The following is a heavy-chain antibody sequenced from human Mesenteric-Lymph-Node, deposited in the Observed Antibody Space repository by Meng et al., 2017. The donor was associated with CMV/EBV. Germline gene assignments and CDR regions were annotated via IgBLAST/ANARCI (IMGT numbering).Heavy chain of an antibody. D-gene: IGHD6-13*01. V-gene: IGHV4-39*01. J-gene: IGHJ5*02. CDR2: IYYGGNT. Sequence: GDSLGRSSPYWGWIRRPPGKGLEYIGSIYYGGNTYYNPSLKSRVTISVDTSKNQFFLKLSSVTAADTAVYYCARPHRGISAGSRFDPWGQGTLVTVSS. CDR3: ARPHRGISAGSRFDP. CDR1: GDSLGRSSPY.